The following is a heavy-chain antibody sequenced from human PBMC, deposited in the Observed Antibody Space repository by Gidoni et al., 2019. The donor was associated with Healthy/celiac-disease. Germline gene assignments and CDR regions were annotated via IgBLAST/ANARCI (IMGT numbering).Heavy chain of an antibody. CDR3: AKVNHYYFDY. J-gene: IGHJ4*02. CDR1: GFSFSSHA. Sequence: EVQLLESGGGLVQPGGSLSLSCAASGFSFSSHAMNWLRQAPGKGLEWVSTISGSGGSTYYADSVKGRFTISRDNSKNTLYLQMNSLRAEDTAVYYCAKVNHYYFDYWGQGTLVTVSS. V-gene: IGHV3-23*01. CDR2: ISGSGGST.